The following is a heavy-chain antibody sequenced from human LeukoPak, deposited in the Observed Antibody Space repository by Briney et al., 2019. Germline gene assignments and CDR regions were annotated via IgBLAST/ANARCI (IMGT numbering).Heavy chain of an antibody. CDR1: EFTFSSYT. CDR3: AKDARIFGVINYFDS. CDR2: ISSSSSYI. J-gene: IGHJ4*02. V-gene: IGHV3-21*01. D-gene: IGHD3-3*01. Sequence: PGGSLRLSCAASEFTFSSYTMHWVRQAPGTGLEWVSSISSSSSYIYYADSVKGRFTISRDNAKNSVFLEMSSLRVDDTAIYYCAKDARIFGVINYFDSWGQGTLVTVSS.